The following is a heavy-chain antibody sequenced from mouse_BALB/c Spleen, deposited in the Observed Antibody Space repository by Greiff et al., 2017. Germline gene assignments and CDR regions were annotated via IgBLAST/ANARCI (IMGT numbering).Heavy chain of an antibody. CDR1: GYTFTSYW. V-gene: IGHV1-7*01. D-gene: IGHD2-10*02. J-gene: IGHJ3*01. Sequence: QVQLQQSGAELAKPGASVKMSCKASGYTFTSYWMHWVKQRPGQGLEWIGYINPSTGYTEYNQKFKDKATLTADKSSSTAYMQLSSLTSEDSAVYYCARGEYDRGFAYWGQGTLVTVSA. CDR3: ARGEYDRGFAY. CDR2: INPSTGYT.